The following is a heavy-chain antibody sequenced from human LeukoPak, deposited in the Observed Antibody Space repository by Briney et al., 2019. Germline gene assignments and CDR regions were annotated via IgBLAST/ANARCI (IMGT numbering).Heavy chain of an antibody. V-gene: IGHV4-59*01. Sequence: SETLSLTCTVSGGSISSYYWSWIRQPPGKGLEWIGYIYYSGSTNYNPSLKSRVTISVDTSKNQFSLKLSSVTAADTAVYYCARERDGYNYYYYMDVWGKGTTVTVSS. D-gene: IGHD5-24*01. CDR1: GGSISSYY. J-gene: IGHJ6*03. CDR3: ARERDGYNYYYYMDV. CDR2: IYYSGST.